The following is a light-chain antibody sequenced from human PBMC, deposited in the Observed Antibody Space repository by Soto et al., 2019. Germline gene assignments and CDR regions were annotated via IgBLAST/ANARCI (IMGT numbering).Light chain of an antibody. V-gene: IGKV1-5*01. J-gene: IGKJ1*01. CDR3: QQDNSYSQT. CDR2: DAS. CDR1: QSISSW. Sequence: DIQMTQSPSTLSSYVGDRVTITCRASQSISSWLAWYQQKPGKAPKLLIYDASSLESGVPSRFSGSGSGTEFTLTISSLQPDDFATYYCQQDNSYSQTFGQGTKVDI.